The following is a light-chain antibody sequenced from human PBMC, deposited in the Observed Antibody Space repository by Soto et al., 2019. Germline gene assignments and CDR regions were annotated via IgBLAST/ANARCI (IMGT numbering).Light chain of an antibody. Sequence: EVVLTQSPVTRSWSPAERSTLSCGASQSVASRQLAWYQQKPGQAPRLLIYGASSRATGIPGRFSGSGSGTDFTLTITRLEPEDFAVYYCQQYSSAITFGQGTRLEI. V-gene: IGKV3-20*01. CDR3: QQYSSAIT. CDR2: GAS. J-gene: IGKJ5*01. CDR1: QSVASRQ.